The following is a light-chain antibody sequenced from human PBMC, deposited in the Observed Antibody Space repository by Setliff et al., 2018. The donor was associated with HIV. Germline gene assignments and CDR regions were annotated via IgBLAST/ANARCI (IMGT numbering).Light chain of an antibody. CDR2: GNI. V-gene: IGLV1-40*01. CDR3: SSYTSSTVL. J-gene: IGLJ2*01. Sequence: QSALAQPPSVSGAPGQRVTISCTGSSSNIGAGYDVHWYQQLPGTAPKLLIYGNINRPSGVPDRFSGSKSGNTASLTISGLQADDEADYYCSSYTSSTVLFGGGTKVTVL. CDR1: SSNIGAGYD.